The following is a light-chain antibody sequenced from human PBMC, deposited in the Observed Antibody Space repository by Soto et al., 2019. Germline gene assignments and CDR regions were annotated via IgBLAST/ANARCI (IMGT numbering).Light chain of an antibody. CDR3: QQYYSNPLT. J-gene: IGKJ1*01. Sequence: FLLTPSPESLTTSLAASVTITCKSSQSVLYSSNNNNYLAWYQQKPGQPPKLLIYWAPTRECGVPDRFSGSGSGTDFTLTISSLQAEDVAVYYCQQYYSNPLTFGQRTKV. V-gene: IGKV4-1*01. CDR1: QSVLYSSNNNNY. CDR2: WAP.